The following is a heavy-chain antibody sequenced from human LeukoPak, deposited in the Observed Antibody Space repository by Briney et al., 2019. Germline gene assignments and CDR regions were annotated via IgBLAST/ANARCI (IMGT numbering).Heavy chain of an antibody. V-gene: IGHV4-31*03. CDR1: GGSISSGGYY. D-gene: IGHD4-17*01. CDR2: IYYSGST. J-gene: IGHJ3*02. Sequence: SQTLSLTCTVSGGSISSGGYYWSWIRQHPGKGLEWIGYIYYSGSTYYNPSLKSRVTISVDTSKNQFSLKLSSVTAADTAVYYCARDLVTVTKGFDIWGQGTMVTVSS. CDR3: ARDLVTVTKGFDI.